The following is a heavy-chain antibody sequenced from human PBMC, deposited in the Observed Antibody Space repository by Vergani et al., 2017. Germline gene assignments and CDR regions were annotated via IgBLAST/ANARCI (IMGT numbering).Heavy chain of an antibody. CDR2: ISYDGSNK. CDR3: ARDIGGPYYGSGSSFDY. J-gene: IGHJ4*02. D-gene: IGHD3-10*01. V-gene: IGHV3-30-3*01. Sequence: QVQLVESGGGVVQPGRSLRLSCAASGFTFSSYAMHWVRQAPGKGLEWVAVISYDGSNKYYADSVKGRFTISRDNSKNTLYLQMNSLRAEYTAVYYCARDIGGPYYGSGSSFDYWGQGTLVTVSS. CDR1: GFTFSSYA.